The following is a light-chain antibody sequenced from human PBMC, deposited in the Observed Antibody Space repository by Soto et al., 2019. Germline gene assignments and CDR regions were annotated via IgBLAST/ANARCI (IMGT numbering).Light chain of an antibody. CDR1: QSVSSY. CDR2: DAS. J-gene: IGKJ3*01. CDR3: QQRSNWSLFT. Sequence: EIVLTQSPATLSLSPGERATLSCRASQSVSSYFAWYQQKPGQAPRLLIYDASNRATGIPARFSGSGSGTDFTLTLSSLEPEDFAVYYCQQRSNWSLFTFGPGTKVDIK. V-gene: IGKV3-11*01.